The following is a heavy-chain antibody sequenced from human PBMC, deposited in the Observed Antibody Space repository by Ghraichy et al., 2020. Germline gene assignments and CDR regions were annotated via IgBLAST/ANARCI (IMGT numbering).Heavy chain of an antibody. CDR1: GFTFSNYA. J-gene: IGHJ4*02. CDR2: VSSNGGRT. V-gene: IGHV3-64D*06. CDR3: VKDPGGSGGSYYFDY. Sequence: GSLRLSCSASGFTFSNYAMHWVRQAPGKGLEYVAAVSSNGGRTYYADSVTGRFTISRANSKNTLYLQMSSLRPEDTAVYYCVKDPGGSGGSYYFDYWGQGTLVTVSS. D-gene: IGHD2-15*01.